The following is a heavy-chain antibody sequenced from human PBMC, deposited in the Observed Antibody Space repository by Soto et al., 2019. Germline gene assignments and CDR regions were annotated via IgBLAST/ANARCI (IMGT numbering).Heavy chain of an antibody. CDR1: GGSISNYY. CDR3: ARARITMVREVIKYNMDV. V-gene: IGHV4-59*01. J-gene: IGHJ6*02. Sequence: KSSETLSLTCTVSGGSISNYYWGWIRQSPGKXLEWIGYIYDTGNTNSNPSLQSRATISMDTSKNQLSLKLSSVTAADTAVYYCARARITMVREVIKYNMDVWGQGPTVTVSS. D-gene: IGHD3-10*01. CDR2: IYDTGNT.